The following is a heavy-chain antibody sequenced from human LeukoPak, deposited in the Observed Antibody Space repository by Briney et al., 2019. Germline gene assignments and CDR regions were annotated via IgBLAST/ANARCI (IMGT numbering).Heavy chain of an antibody. Sequence: PGGSLRLSCAASGFTFSSYWLSWVRQAPGKGLECVANIKQDGSEKYYVDSVKGRFTISTDNAKNSLYLQMNSLRAEDTAVYYCARRFVIAAANDYWGQGTLVTVSS. D-gene: IGHD6-13*01. CDR2: IKQDGSEK. CDR3: ARRFVIAAANDY. J-gene: IGHJ4*02. V-gene: IGHV3-7*01. CDR1: GFTFSSYW.